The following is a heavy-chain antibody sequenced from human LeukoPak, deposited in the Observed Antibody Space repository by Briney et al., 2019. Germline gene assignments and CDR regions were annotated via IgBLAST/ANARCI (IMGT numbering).Heavy chain of an antibody. CDR2: INPNSGGT. Sequence: ASVKVSCKASGYTFTGYYMHWVRQAPGQGLEWMGWINPNSGGTNYAQKFQGWVTMTRDTSISTAYMELSRLRSDDTAVYYCARDGGYSGYDQSRGSIPSDYWGQGTLVTVSS. D-gene: IGHD5-12*01. CDR1: GYTFTGYY. J-gene: IGHJ4*02. CDR3: ARDGGYSGYDQSRGSIPSDY. V-gene: IGHV1-2*04.